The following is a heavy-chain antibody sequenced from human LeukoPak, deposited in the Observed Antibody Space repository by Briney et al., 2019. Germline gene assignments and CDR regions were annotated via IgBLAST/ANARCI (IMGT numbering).Heavy chain of an antibody. CDR1: GYTFTNYY. CDR2: INPSGGST. J-gene: IGHJ4*02. Sequence: GASVKVSCKASGYTFTNYYMHWVRQAPGQGLEWMGLINPSGGSTNYAQKFQVRVTMTRDTSTSTVYMELSSLRSEDTAVYYCARAAVSPLYYFDSWGPGALVIVSS. V-gene: IGHV1-46*01. CDR3: ARAAVSPLYYFDS. D-gene: IGHD6-19*01.